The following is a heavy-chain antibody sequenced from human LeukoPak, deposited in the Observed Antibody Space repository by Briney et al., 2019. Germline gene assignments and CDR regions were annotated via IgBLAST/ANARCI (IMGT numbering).Heavy chain of an antibody. J-gene: IGHJ4*02. CDR2: IRYDGSNK. V-gene: IGHV3-30*02. D-gene: IGHD4-17*01. CDR3: AREGSPPQDYGDHPGPFDY. CDR1: GFTFSSYG. Sequence: GGSLRLSCAASGFTFSSYGMHWVRQAPGKGLEWVAFIRYDGSNKYYADSVKGRFTISRDNSKNTLYLQMNSLRAEDTAVYYCAREGSPPQDYGDHPGPFDYWGQGTLVTVSS.